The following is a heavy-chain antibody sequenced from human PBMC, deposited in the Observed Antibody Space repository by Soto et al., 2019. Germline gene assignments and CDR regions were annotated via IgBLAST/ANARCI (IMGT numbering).Heavy chain of an antibody. D-gene: IGHD2-2*01. CDR3: AKSSGSSTSRHGMDV. J-gene: IGHJ6*02. CDR2: ISGSGGST. V-gene: IGHV3-23*01. Sequence: GGSLRLSCAASGFTFSSYAMSWVRQAPGKGLEWVSVISGSGGSTYYADAVKGRVTISRDNSKNTLYLQMNSLRAEDTALYYCAKSSGSSTSRHGMDVWGQGTAVTVSS. CDR1: GFTFSSYA.